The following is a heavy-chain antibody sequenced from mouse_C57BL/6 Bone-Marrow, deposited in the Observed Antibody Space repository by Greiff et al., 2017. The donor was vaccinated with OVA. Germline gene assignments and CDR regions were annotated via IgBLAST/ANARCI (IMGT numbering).Heavy chain of an antibody. Sequence: QVTLKVSGPGILQPSQTLSLTCSFSGFSLSTFGMGVGWIRQPSGKGLEWLAHIWWDDDKYYNPALKSRLTISKDTSKNQVFLKIANVDTADTATYYCARIAPNLRRRGRYYYAMDYWGQGTSVTVSS. CDR1: GFSLSTFGMG. CDR3: ARIAPNLRRRGRYYYAMDY. CDR2: IWWDDDK. V-gene: IGHV8-8*01. J-gene: IGHJ4*01. D-gene: IGHD2-12*01.